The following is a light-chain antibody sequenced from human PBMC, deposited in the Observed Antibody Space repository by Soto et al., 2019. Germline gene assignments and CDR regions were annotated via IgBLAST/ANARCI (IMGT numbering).Light chain of an antibody. CDR3: AAWDDSLSSPI. Sequence: QSVLTQPPSASGTPGQRVSISCSGSSSNVGRNYVFWYQQLPGMAPKLLIYRNTQRPSGVPDRFSGSKSGTSASLAISGLRSEDEADYHCAAWDDSLSSPIFGVGTKLTVL. CDR2: RNT. V-gene: IGLV1-47*01. J-gene: IGLJ2*01. CDR1: SSNVGRNY.